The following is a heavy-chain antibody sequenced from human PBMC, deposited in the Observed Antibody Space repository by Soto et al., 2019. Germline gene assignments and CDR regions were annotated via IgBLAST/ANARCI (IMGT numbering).Heavy chain of an antibody. CDR2: ISAYNGNT. J-gene: IGHJ5*02. D-gene: IGHD3-3*01. Sequence: ASVKVSCKASGYTFTSYGISWVRQAPGQGLEWMGWISAYNGNTNYAQKLQGRVTMTTDTSTSTAYMELRSLRSDDTAVYYCTRDYDFWSGYSHWFDPWGQGTLVTVSS. CDR3: TRDYDFWSGYSHWFDP. V-gene: IGHV1-18*04. CDR1: GYTFTSYG.